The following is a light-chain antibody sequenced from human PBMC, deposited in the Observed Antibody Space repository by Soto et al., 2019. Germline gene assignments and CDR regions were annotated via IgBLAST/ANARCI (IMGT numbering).Light chain of an antibody. CDR3: QQYNSYPAT. Sequence: DIQMTQSPSTLSASVGDRVTITCRASHSISSWLAWYQQKPGKAPKLLIYDASSLESGVPSRFSGSGSGTDLAITMSSMQPDDFATYYGQQYNSYPATFGGGTKVEIK. CDR1: HSISSW. V-gene: IGKV1-5*01. J-gene: IGKJ4*01. CDR2: DAS.